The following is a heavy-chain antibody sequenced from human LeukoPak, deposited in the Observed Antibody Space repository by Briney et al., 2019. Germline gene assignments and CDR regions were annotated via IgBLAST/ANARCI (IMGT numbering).Heavy chain of an antibody. V-gene: IGHV1-3*01. CDR1: GYVFTSFS. D-gene: IGHD3-22*01. J-gene: IGHJ4*02. Sequence: GASVKVSCKASGYVFTSFSIHWVRQAPGQSLEWMGWINADNGDTKSSQKFQDRLTITRDTSANIAYIELSSLRSEDTAVYYCARAYYDNSGPYHYWGQGTQVTVSS. CDR3: ARAYYDNSGPYHY. CDR2: INADNGDT.